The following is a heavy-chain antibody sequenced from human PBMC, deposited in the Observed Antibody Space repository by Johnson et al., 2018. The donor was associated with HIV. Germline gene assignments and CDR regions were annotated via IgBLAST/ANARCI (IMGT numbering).Heavy chain of an antibody. J-gene: IGHJ3*02. CDR1: GFSVSSYY. CDR2: LFSGDST. CDR3: ARACRDGYTCDAFDI. D-gene: IGHD5-24*01. V-gene: IGHV3-66*01. Sequence: EVQLMESGGGLVKPGGSLRLSCAASGFSVSSYYMSWVRQAPGKGLEWVSVLFSGDSTNYADSVKGRFTISRDNSKNTLYLQMNSLRAEDTAVYYCARACRDGYTCDAFDIWGQGTMVTVSS.